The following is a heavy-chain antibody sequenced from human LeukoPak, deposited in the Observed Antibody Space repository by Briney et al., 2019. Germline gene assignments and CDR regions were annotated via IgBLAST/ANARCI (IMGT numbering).Heavy chain of an antibody. D-gene: IGHD5-24*01. CDR3: ARDMGWLQPDNYFDY. Sequence: ASVKVSCKASGYTFTGYYMHWVRQAPGQGLEWMGWINPNSGGTNYAQKFQGRVTMTRDTSISTAYMELSRLRSDDTAVYYCARDMGWLQPDNYFDYWGQGTLVTSPQ. J-gene: IGHJ4*02. CDR2: INPNSGGT. V-gene: IGHV1-2*02. CDR1: GYTFTGYY.